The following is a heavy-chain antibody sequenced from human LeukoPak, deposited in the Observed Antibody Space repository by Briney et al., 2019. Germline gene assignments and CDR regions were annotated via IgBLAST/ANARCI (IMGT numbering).Heavy chain of an antibody. Sequence: PSETLSLTCTVSGGSISSSSYYWGWIRQPPGKGLEWIGSIYYSGSTYYNPSLKSRVTISVDTSKNQFSLKLSSVTAADTAVYYCARHASGSVYWGQGTLVTVSS. CDR3: ARHASGSVY. CDR2: IYYSGST. D-gene: IGHD7-27*01. J-gene: IGHJ4*02. V-gene: IGHV4-39*01. CDR1: GGSISSSSYY.